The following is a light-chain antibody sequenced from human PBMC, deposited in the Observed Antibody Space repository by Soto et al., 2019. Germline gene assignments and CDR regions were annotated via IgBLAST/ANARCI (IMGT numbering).Light chain of an antibody. V-gene: IGKV3-20*01. CDR1: QSVNGRF. CDR3: QQYYTAPFYT. Sequence: ELVLTQSPGTLSLSPGERAILSCRASQSVNGRFLAWYQQKPGQAPRLLIHGASSRATGIPDRFSGSGSGTDFTFTISRLEPEDVAVYYCQQYYTAPFYTFGQGTKLEIK. CDR2: GAS. J-gene: IGKJ2*01.